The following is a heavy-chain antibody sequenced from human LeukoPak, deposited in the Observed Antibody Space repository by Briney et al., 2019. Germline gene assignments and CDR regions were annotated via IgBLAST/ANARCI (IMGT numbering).Heavy chain of an antibody. CDR2: INNNGNSA. V-gene: IGHV3-64*01. CDR1: GFTFSYYA. J-gene: IGHJ4*02. D-gene: IGHD6-13*01. Sequence: PGGSLRHSCAASGFTFSYYAMHWVRQAPGKGLEYVSAINNNGNSASYANSVKGRFTISRDNSKNTLYLQLGSLRAEDMAVYYCARDRVGSSWSEFDYWGQGTLVTVSS. CDR3: ARDRVGSSWSEFDY.